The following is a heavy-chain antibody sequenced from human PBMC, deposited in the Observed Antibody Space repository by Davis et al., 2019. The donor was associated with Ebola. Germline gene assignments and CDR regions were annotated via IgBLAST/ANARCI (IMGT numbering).Heavy chain of an antibody. D-gene: IGHD7-27*01. CDR2: IRFDGSQQ. Sequence: GSLRLSCAASGFTFSRHGMYWVRQAPGMGLEWVAFIRFDGSQQYYADAVKGRFTISRDNSENTLYLQMNSLRAEDTAVYYCAKDFPNWASDYWGQGTLVTVSS. J-gene: IGHJ4*02. V-gene: IGHV3-30*02. CDR3: AKDFPNWASDY. CDR1: GFTFSRHG.